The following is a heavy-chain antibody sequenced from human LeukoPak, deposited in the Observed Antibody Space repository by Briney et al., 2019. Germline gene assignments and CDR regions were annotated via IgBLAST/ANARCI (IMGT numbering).Heavy chain of an antibody. Sequence: GGSLRLSCAASGFTFSDYYMSWIRQAPGKGLEWVSYISSSGSTIYYADSVKGRFTISRDIAKNSLYLQMNSLRAEDTAVYYCARSFGSGSYSPFDYWGQGTLVTVSS. J-gene: IGHJ4*02. D-gene: IGHD3-10*01. V-gene: IGHV3-11*01. CDR2: ISSSGSTI. CDR3: ARSFGSGSYSPFDY. CDR1: GFTFSDYY.